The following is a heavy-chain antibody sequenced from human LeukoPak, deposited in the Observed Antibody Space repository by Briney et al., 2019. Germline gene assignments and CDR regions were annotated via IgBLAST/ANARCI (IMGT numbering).Heavy chain of an antibody. CDR2: IIPIFGTA. Sequence: ASVKVSCKASGGTFSSYAISWVRQAPGQGLEWMGRIIPIFGTANYAQKFQGRVTITTDESTSTAYMELSSLRSEDTAVYYCASTIFDYYMDFWGKGTTVTVSS. CDR1: GGTFSSYA. V-gene: IGHV1-69*05. J-gene: IGHJ6*03. D-gene: IGHD3-3*01. CDR3: ASTIFDYYMDF.